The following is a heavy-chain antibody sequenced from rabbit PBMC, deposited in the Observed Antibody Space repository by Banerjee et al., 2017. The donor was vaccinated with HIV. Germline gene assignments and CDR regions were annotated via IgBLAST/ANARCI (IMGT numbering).Heavy chain of an antibody. D-gene: IGHD4-2*01. CDR2: IYGGSSGST. J-gene: IGHJ4*01. CDR1: GFTISSSYY. CDR3: ARRDVGAAGNGLATFNL. V-gene: IGHV1S40*01. Sequence: QSLEESGGGLVQPEGSLALTCKASGFTISSSYYMCWVRQAPGKGLEWIACIYGGSSGSTYYASWAKGRFTISKTSSTTVTLQMTSLTAADTATYFCARRDVGAAGNGLATFNLWGPGTLVTVS.